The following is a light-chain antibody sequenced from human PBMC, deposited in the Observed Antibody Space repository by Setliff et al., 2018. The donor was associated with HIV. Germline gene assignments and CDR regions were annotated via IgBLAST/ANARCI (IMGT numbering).Light chain of an antibody. J-gene: IGLJ3*02. CDR1: NSNIGAGYD. V-gene: IGLV1-40*01. Sequence: QSVLTQPPSVSGAPGQRVTISCTGNNSNIGAGYDVHWYQQLPGTAPKLLIYANNNRPSGVPDRFSGSNSGSSASLAITGLQAEDEGDYYCQSYDTRLSGSRVFGGGTKVTV. CDR3: QSYDTRLSGSRV. CDR2: ANN.